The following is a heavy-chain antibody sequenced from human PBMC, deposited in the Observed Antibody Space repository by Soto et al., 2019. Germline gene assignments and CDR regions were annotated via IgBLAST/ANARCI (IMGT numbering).Heavy chain of an antibody. V-gene: IGHV3-23*01. J-gene: IGHJ5*02. CDR2: ISGSGGST. D-gene: IGHD1-26*01. CDR3: ARSRRAITNWFDP. Sequence: WVRQAPGKGLEWVSAISGSGGSTYYADSVKGRFTISRDNSKNTLYLQMNSLRAEDTAVYYCARSRRAITNWFDPWGQGTLVTVSS.